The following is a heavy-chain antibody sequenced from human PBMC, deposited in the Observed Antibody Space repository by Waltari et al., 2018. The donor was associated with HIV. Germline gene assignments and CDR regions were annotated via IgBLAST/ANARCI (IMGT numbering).Heavy chain of an antibody. J-gene: IGHJ4*02. Sequence: VQLVESGGDLVKPGGSLRLSCEVSGFSFRRYAMNWVRQAPGGGLQCLSYISSDNKYIYYEHSLKGRFTISRDNAKSSVFLQMDNLRDADTATYYCAATVTTRGTFDYWGQGTVVAV. CDR1: GFSFRRYA. V-gene: IGHV3-21*05. CDR2: ISSDNKYI. D-gene: IGHD4-17*01. CDR3: AATVTTRGTFDY.